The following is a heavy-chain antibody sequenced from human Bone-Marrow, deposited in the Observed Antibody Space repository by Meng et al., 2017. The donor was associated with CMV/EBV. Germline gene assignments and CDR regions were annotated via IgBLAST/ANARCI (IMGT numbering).Heavy chain of an antibody. J-gene: IGHJ6*02. V-gene: IGHV4-34*01. D-gene: IGHD3-3*01. Sequence: SETLSLTCAVYGASFCSYYRTCIRQPPGKGLEWIGEINPSGNTNYNPSLKSRVTISVDTSKNQFSLKLSSVTAADTAVYYCARGGALEWLLAHYYYGMDVWGQGTTVNVSS. CDR3: ARGGALEWLLAHYYYGMDV. CDR1: GASFCSYY. CDR2: INPSGNT.